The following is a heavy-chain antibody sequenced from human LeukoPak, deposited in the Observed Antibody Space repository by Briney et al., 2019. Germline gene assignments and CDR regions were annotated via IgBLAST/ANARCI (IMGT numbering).Heavy chain of an antibody. CDR1: GFTFNNYA. D-gene: IGHD6-19*01. Sequence: GGSLRLSCAASGFTFNNYAMSWVRQAPGKGLEWVSTINDGGGYTYYADSVKGRFTISRDNSKNTLFLQMNSLGAEDTALYYCAKALAGLFDYWGQGTLVTVSS. V-gene: IGHV3-23*01. CDR2: INDGGGYT. CDR3: AKALAGLFDY. J-gene: IGHJ4*02.